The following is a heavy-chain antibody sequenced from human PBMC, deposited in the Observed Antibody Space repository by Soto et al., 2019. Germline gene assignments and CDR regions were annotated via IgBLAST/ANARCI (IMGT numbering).Heavy chain of an antibody. J-gene: IGHJ6*02. CDR1: GFTFSDYY. CDR3: ARDTPLPYGGNSYYYYGMDV. Sequence: SLRRSCSASGFTFSDYYMSWIRQAPGKGLEWVSYISSSSSYTNYADSVKGRFTISRDNAKNSLYLQMNSLRAEDTAVYYCARDTPLPYGGNSYYYYGMDVWGQGTTVTVSS. D-gene: IGHD2-21*02. V-gene: IGHV3-11*06. CDR2: ISSSSSYT.